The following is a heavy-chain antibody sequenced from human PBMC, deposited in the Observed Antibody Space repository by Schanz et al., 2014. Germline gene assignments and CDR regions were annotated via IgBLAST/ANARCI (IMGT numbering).Heavy chain of an antibody. D-gene: IGHD1-26*01. CDR2: ISGDGTTT. J-gene: IGHJ4*02. Sequence: EVQLVESGGGFVQPGGSLRLSCAASGFTFSVYWMHWVRQPPGKGLVSVSRISGDGTTTSYADSVKGRFTISRDNAKNTLFLLMSSLRAEDSAVYYCARGARQYSGSYSPSDYWGQGTLVTVSS. V-gene: IGHV3-74*01. CDR3: ARGARQYSGSYSPSDY. CDR1: GFTFSVYW.